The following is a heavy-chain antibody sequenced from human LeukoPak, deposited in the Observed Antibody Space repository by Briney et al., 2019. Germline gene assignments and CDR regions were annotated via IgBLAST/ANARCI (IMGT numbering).Heavy chain of an antibody. J-gene: IGHJ4*02. CDR1: GYSFTNYW. CDR2: IYPGDSDT. Sequence: GESLKISCKASGYSFTNYWIGWVRQMPGKGLEWMGIIYPGDSDTRYSPSFQGQVTISADKSISTAYMQWSSLKASDTAMYYCTRWVYYYDTSGSRGEYWGRGTLVTVSS. D-gene: IGHD3-22*01. CDR3: TRWVYYYDTSGSRGEY. V-gene: IGHV5-51*01.